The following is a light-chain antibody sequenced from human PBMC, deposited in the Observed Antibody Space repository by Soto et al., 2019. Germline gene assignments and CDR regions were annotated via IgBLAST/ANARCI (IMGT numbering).Light chain of an antibody. CDR1: QSLLHSNGYNY. CDR3: MQALQTHT. J-gene: IGKJ3*01. Sequence: DIVMTQFPLSLPVTPGEPASISCRSSQSLLHSNGYNYLDWYLQKPGQSPQLLIYLGSNRASGVPHWFSGSGSGTDFTLKISRVEAEDVGVYYCMQALQTHTFGPGTKVDIK. CDR2: LGS. V-gene: IGKV2-28*01.